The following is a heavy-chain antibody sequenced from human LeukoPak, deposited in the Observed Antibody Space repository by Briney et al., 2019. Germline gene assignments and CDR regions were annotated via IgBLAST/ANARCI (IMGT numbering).Heavy chain of an antibody. Sequence: GESLKISCKGSGYSFTSYWIGWVRQMPGKGLEWMGIICPGDSDTRYSPSFQGQVTISADKSISTAYLQWSSLKASDTAMYYCARLNYYDSSGYPAPLFYWGQGTLVTVSS. J-gene: IGHJ4*02. CDR2: ICPGDSDT. D-gene: IGHD3-22*01. CDR1: GYSFTSYW. V-gene: IGHV5-51*01. CDR3: ARLNYYDSSGYPAPLFY.